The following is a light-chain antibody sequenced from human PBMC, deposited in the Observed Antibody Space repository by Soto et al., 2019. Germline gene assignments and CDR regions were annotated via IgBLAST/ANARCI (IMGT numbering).Light chain of an antibody. V-gene: IGKV3-15*01. Sequence: EIVIPPSPATLSVSPGERATLSCRASQSFSSDLAWYQQKPGQAPRLLIYGASTRATGIPARFSGSGSGTEFTLTISSLQSEDFAVYYCQQYNNWPWTFGQGAKVDIK. CDR2: GAS. CDR3: QQYNNWPWT. J-gene: IGKJ1*01. CDR1: QSFSSD.